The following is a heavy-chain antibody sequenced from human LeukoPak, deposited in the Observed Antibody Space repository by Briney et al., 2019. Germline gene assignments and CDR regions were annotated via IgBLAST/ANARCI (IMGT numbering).Heavy chain of an antibody. V-gene: IGHV3-30*18. J-gene: IGHJ4*02. CDR2: ISYDGSNK. CDR3: AKIHRNRIAVAGTDY. Sequence: GGSLRLSCAASGFTFSSYVMHWVRQAPGKGLEWVAVISYDGSNKYYADSVKGRFTISRDNSKNTLYLQMNSLRAEDTAVYYCAKIHRNRIAVAGTDYWGQGTLVTVSS. D-gene: IGHD6-19*01. CDR1: GFTFSSYV.